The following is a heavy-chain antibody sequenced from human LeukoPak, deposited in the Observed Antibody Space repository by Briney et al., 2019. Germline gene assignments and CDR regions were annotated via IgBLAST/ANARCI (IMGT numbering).Heavy chain of an antibody. CDR3: ARGIAVAGKSGYFQH. J-gene: IGHJ1*01. D-gene: IGHD6-19*01. V-gene: IGHV6-1*01. CDR1: GDSVSSNSAA. Sequence: SQTLSLTCVISGDSVSSNSAAWNWTRQSPSRGLEWLGRTYYRSKWYNDYAVSVKSRITINPDTSKNQFSLQLNSVTPEDTAVYYCARGIAVAGKSGYFQHWGQGTLVTVSS. CDR2: TYYRSKWYN.